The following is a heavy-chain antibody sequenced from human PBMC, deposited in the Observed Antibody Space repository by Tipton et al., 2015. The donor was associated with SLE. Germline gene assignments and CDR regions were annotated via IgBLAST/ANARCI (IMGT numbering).Heavy chain of an antibody. D-gene: IGHD3-16*01. V-gene: IGHV4-59*01. CDR1: GGSISSYH. J-gene: IGHJ4*02. CDR3: ARGLNEYVWGSSFDY. Sequence: LRLSCSVSGGSISSYHWSWIRQPPGKGLEWIGYIYYSGSTNYNSSLKSRVTISVDTSKNQFSLNLSSVTAADTAVYYCARGLNEYVWGSSFDYWGQGTLVTVSS. CDR2: IYYSGST.